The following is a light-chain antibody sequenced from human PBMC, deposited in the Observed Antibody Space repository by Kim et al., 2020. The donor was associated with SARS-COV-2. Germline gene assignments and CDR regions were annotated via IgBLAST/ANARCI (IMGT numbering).Light chain of an antibody. CDR3: NSRDGSGIHLAWV. Sequence: SSELTQDPAVSVALGQTVRMTCQGDSLRTYYASWYQQKPGQAPILVTYGKNNRPSGIPDRFSGSSSGNTASLTITGAQAEDEADYYCNSRDGSGIHLAWVFGGGTQLTVL. J-gene: IGLJ3*02. V-gene: IGLV3-19*01. CDR1: SLRTYY. CDR2: GKN.